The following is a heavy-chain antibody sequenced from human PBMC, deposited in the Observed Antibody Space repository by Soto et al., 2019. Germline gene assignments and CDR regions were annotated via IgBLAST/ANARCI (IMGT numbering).Heavy chain of an antibody. J-gene: IGHJ6*03. CDR2: IIPILGIA. D-gene: IGHD3-10*01. CDR1: GGTFSSYT. CDR3: AGYGSGSYKYYYYYMDV. V-gene: IGHV1-69*02. Sequence: SVKVSCKASGGTFSSYTISWVRQAPGQGLEWMGRIIPILGIANYAQKFQGRVTITADKSTSTAYMELSSLRSEDTAVYYCAGYGSGSYKYYYYYMDVWGKGTSVTVSS.